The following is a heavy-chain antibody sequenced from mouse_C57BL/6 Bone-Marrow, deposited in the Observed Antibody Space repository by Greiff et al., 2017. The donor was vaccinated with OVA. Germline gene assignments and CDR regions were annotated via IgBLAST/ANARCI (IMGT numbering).Heavy chain of an antibody. CDR3: AREGFHWYFDV. CDR2: IYPRSGNT. V-gene: IGHV1-81*01. Sequence: QVQLKESGAELARPGASVKLSCKASGYTFTSYGISWVKQRTGQGLEWIGEIYPRSGNTYYNEKFKGKATLTADKSTSTAYMKLRSLTSEDSAVYFCAREGFHWYFDVWGTGTTVTVSS. CDR1: GYTFTSYG. J-gene: IGHJ1*03.